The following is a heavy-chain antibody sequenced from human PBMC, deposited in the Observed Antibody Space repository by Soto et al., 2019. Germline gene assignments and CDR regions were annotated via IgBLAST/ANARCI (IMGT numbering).Heavy chain of an antibody. J-gene: IGHJ4*02. CDR2: ISSSSSYI. CDR1: GFTFSSYS. Sequence: EVQLVESGGGLVKPGGSLRLSCAASGFTFSSYSMNWVRQAPGKGLEWVSSISSSSSYIYYADSVKGRCTISRDNAKNSMYLQMNSLRAEDTAVYYCAREKYSSGSEGDYWGQGTLVTVSS. CDR3: AREKYSSGSEGDY. D-gene: IGHD6-19*01. V-gene: IGHV3-21*01.